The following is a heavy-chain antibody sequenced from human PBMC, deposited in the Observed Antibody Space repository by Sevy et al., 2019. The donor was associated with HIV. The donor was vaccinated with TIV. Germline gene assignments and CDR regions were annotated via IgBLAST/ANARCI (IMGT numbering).Heavy chain of an antibody. D-gene: IGHD2-2*02. Sequence: GGSLRLSCAASGFIFEHYAMHWVRQAPGKGLEWVAAISGYGGGVGYADTVKGRLSISRDNEKNSLYLQIDSLRIEDTALDHCGRYVNYSHWYTGCFDPWGLGTPVTVSS. J-gene: IGHJ5*02. V-gene: IGHV3-9*01. CDR1: GFIFEHYA. CDR2: ISGYGGGV. CDR3: GRYVNYSHWYTGCFDP.